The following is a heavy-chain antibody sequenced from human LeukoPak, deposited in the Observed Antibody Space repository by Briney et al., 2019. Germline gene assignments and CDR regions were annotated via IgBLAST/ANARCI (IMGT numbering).Heavy chain of an antibody. V-gene: IGHV3-21*01. CDR2: ISSSSGYI. CDR1: GFTFSSYW. CDR3: ARVAWLQLVGAFDI. Sequence: GSLRLSCAASGFTFSSYWMSWVRQAPGKGLEWVSSISSSSGYIYYADSVKGRFTISRDNAKNSLYLQMNSLRAEDTAVYYCARVAWLQLVGAFDIWGQGTMVTVSS. J-gene: IGHJ3*02. D-gene: IGHD5-24*01.